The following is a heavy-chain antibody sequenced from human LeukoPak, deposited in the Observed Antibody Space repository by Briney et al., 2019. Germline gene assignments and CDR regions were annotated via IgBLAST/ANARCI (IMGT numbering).Heavy chain of an antibody. Sequence: GGSLRLSRAASGFTFSSYAMSWVRQARGKGLEWVSAISGSGGSTYYADSVKGRFTISRDNSKNTLYLQMNSLRAEDTAVYYCAKGGYCSSTSCYALHYWGQGTLVTVSS. D-gene: IGHD2-2*01. CDR2: ISGSGGST. CDR1: GFTFSSYA. CDR3: AKGGYCSSTSCYALHY. J-gene: IGHJ4*02. V-gene: IGHV3-23*01.